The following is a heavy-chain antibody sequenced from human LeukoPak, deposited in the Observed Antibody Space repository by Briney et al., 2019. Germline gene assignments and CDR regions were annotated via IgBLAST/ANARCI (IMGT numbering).Heavy chain of an antibody. CDR2: ISFDGSNK. Sequence: GGSLRLSCAASGFTFSSYAMDWVRQAPGKGLEWVAVISFDGSNKYYADSVKGRFTISRDNSKNTLYLQMSSLRAEDTAVYYCARGRGYSGYDRPVYWGQGTLVTVSS. D-gene: IGHD5-12*01. J-gene: IGHJ4*02. CDR1: GFTFSSYA. CDR3: ARGRGYSGYDRPVY. V-gene: IGHV3-30*04.